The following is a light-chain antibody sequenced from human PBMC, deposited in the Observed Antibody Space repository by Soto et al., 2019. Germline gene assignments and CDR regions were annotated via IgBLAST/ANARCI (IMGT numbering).Light chain of an antibody. V-gene: IGKV3-20*01. J-gene: IGKJ1*01. Sequence: IVWTRSACTLTLSPGERATLSCKTSQSVRSRSLACYQHKPGQAPRLVISGTSRRATGIPDRFSGSVSGTDFTLTIDRRVPEEFAMYYCRQYGRMWTFGQGTKVDIK. CDR3: RQYGRMWT. CDR2: GTS. CDR1: QSVRSRS.